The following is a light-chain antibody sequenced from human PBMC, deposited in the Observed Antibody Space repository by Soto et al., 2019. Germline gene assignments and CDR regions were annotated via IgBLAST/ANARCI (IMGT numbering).Light chain of an antibody. J-gene: IGKJ1*01. V-gene: IGKV3-20*01. CDR3: HQCGTSPWT. CDR1: LSGRNNY. Sequence: GESVTHGKRVNLSGRNNYLAWYQQRPGQAPRLLIYAASSRATGIPDRFSGSGSGTDFTLSFCRVVPEDFAVYNWHQCGTSPWTLGQVSNVDIK. CDR2: AAS.